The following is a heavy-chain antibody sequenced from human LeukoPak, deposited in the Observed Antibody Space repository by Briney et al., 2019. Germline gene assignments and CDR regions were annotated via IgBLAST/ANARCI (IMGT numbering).Heavy chain of an antibody. CDR1: GFTFRTYA. CDR2: ISGSGGNT. V-gene: IGHV3-23*01. Sequence: GGSLRLSXAASGFTFRTYAMNWVRQAPGKGLEWVSTISGSGGNTYYADSVKGRFTISRDNSRNTLYLQMNSLRAEDTAVFYCAKDHLATYYESSGYWAWGQGTLVTVSS. CDR3: AKDHLATYYESSGYWA. J-gene: IGHJ5*02. D-gene: IGHD3-22*01.